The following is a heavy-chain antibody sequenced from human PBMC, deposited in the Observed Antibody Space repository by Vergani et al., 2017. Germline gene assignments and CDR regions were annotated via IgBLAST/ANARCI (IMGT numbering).Heavy chain of an antibody. J-gene: IGHJ4*02. CDR3: AKLPSGRIVGPLYYFDS. V-gene: IGHV3-23*04. Sequence: EVQLVESGGDLVQPGRSLRLSCTASGFTFRNYAMTWVRQAPGKGLEWVSIISDNGGTTYYADSVKGRFTIFRDNSKNTLYLQMNSLRAEDTAVYYCAKLPSGRIVGPLYYFDSWGQGTLVTVSS. CDR1: GFTFRNYA. D-gene: IGHD1-26*01. CDR2: ISDNGGTT.